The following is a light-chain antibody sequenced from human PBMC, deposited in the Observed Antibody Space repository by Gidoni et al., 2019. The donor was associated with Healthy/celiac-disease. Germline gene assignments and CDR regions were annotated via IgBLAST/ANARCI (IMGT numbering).Light chain of an antibody. CDR2: GAS. J-gene: IGKJ2*01. CDR1: QSVSSSY. V-gene: IGKV3-20*01. Sequence: EIVFTQSPGTLSLSPGDRATLSCRASQSVSSSYLAWYQQKPGQAPRLLIYGASSRAPGIPDRFSGSGSGTDFTLTISRLEAEDFAVYYCQQYGSSPYTFXXXTKLEIK. CDR3: QQYGSSPYT.